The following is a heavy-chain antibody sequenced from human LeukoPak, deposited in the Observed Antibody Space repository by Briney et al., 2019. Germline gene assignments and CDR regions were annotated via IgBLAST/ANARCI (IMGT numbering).Heavy chain of an antibody. V-gene: IGHV4-4*07. CDR3: AGGYGSGTYSA. Sequence: SETLSLTCTVSGASISSYYWSWIRQPAGKGLEWLGRTSTTVGTYYSPSLKSRVTMSIDTSKNQFSLRLTSVTAWDTAVYFCAGGYGSGTYSAWGQGTLVTVTS. D-gene: IGHD3-10*01. CDR1: GASISSYY. J-gene: IGHJ5*02. CDR2: TSTTVGT.